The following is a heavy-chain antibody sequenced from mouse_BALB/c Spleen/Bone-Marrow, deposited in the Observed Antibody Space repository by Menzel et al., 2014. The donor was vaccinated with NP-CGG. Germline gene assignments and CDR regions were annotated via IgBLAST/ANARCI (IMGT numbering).Heavy chain of an antibody. CDR3: ARLITTYFDY. D-gene: IGHD1-1*01. Sequence: EVQLQESGGGLVQPGGSLKLSCAASGFTFSSYTMSWVRQTPEKRLGWVAYISNGGGSTYYPDTVKGRFTISRDNAKNTLYLQMSSLKSEDTAMYYCARLITTYFDYWGQGTTLTVSS. V-gene: IGHV5-12-2*01. CDR2: ISNGGGST. CDR1: GFTFSSYT. J-gene: IGHJ2*01.